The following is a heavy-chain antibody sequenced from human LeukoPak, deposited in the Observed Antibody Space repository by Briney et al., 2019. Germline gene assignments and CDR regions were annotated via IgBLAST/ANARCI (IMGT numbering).Heavy chain of an antibody. J-gene: IGHJ4*02. CDR3: AGLNIGSYYFFDY. Sequence: GESLKISCKGSGYSFTTYWIGWVRQMPGKGLEWMGIIYPGDSDTRYSPSFQGQVTISADKSISTAYLQWSSLKASDTAMYHCAGLNIGSYYFFDYWGQGALVTVSS. CDR2: IYPGDSDT. CDR1: GYSFTTYW. D-gene: IGHD1-26*01. V-gene: IGHV5-51*01.